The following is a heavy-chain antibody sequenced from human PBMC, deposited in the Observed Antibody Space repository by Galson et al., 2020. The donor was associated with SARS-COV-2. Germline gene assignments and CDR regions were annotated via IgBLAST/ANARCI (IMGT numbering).Heavy chain of an antibody. CDR3: AREADYYNSSGYHLVDAFDI. J-gene: IGHJ3*02. V-gene: IGHV3-7*01. Sequence: GGSLRLSCAASGFTFSSYWMNWVRQAPGKGLEWVANIKRDGSETNYVDSVKGRFTISRDNARNSLYLQVSSLRAEDTALYYCAREADYYNSSGYHLVDAFDIWGQGTVVTVSS. CDR2: IKRDGSET. CDR1: GFTFSSYW. D-gene: IGHD3-22*01.